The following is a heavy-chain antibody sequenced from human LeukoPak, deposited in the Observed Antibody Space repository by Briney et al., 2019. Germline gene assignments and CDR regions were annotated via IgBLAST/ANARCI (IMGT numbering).Heavy chain of an antibody. CDR2: IYYSGST. CDR1: GGSISSSSYY. J-gene: IGHJ4*02. V-gene: IGHV4-39*01. D-gene: IGHD5-24*01. Sequence: SGTLSLTCTVSGGSISSSSYYWGWIRQPPGKGLEWIGSIYYSGSTYYNPSLKSRVTISVDTSKNQFSLKLSSVTAADTAVYYCARLELDGYNWYYWGQGTLVTVSS. CDR3: ARLELDGYNWYY.